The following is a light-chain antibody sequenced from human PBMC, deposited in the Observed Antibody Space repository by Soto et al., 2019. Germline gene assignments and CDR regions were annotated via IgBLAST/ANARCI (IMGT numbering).Light chain of an antibody. CDR1: QSISTNY. V-gene: IGKV3-20*01. Sequence: EVVLTQSPGTLSLSPGERATLSCRASQSISTNYLAWYQQKPGQAPKLLIYAASSRLTGIPDRFSGSGSGTDFTLTISRLEPXDFALYYCQQYGRTFGQGTRLDIK. CDR2: AAS. CDR3: QQYGRT. J-gene: IGKJ5*01.